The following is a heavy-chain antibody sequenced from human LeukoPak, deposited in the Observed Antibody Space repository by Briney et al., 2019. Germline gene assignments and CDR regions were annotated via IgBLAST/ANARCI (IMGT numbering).Heavy chain of an antibody. D-gene: IGHD3-16*01. CDR1: GGSISSSSYY. J-gene: IGHJ4*02. Sequence: SETLSLTCTVSGGSISSSSYYWGWIRQPPGKGLEWIGSIYYSGSTYYNPSLKSRVTISVDTSKNQFSLKLSSVTAADTAVYYCATGGYLTLFDYWGQGTLVTVSS. V-gene: IGHV4-39*01. CDR2: IYYSGST. CDR3: ATGGYLTLFDY.